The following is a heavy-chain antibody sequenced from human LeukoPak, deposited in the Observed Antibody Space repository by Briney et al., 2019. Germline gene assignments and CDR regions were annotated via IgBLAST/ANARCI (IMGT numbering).Heavy chain of an antibody. CDR2: IYTSGST. D-gene: IGHD2/OR15-2a*01. J-gene: IGHJ4*02. CDR3: ATQILLCHYY. CDR1: GGSISSGSYY. Sequence: TSETLSLTCTVSGGSISSGSYYWSWIRQPAGKGLEWIGRIYTSGSTNYNPSLKSRVTISVDTSKNQFSLKLSSVTAADTAVYYCATQILLCHYYWGQGTLVTVSS. V-gene: IGHV4-61*02.